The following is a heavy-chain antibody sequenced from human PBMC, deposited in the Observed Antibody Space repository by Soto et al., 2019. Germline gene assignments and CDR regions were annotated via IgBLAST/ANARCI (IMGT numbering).Heavy chain of an antibody. CDR1: GGSISSGGYY. J-gene: IGHJ5*02. V-gene: IGHV4-31*03. Sequence: QVQLQESGPGLVKPSQTLSLTCTVSGGSISSGGYYWTWIRQHPGKGLEWIGYIYYSGSTYYNPSLKRRVNISVYTSKIPFYLKLSSLTAADTAVYYCARSVFPWGQGTLVTVSS. CDR3: ARSVFP. CDR2: IYYSGST.